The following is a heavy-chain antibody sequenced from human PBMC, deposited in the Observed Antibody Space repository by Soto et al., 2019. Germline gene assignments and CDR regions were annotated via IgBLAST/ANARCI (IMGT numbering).Heavy chain of an antibody. CDR1: GFTVSSNY. J-gene: IGHJ1*01. CDR3: ARDRVESGYPEYFQH. V-gene: IGHV3-53*01. D-gene: IGHD3-22*01. Sequence: EVQLVESGGGLIQPGGSLRLSCAASGFTVSSNYMSWVRQAPGKGLEWVSVIYSGGSTYYADSVKGRFTISIDNSKNTLYLQMNSLRAEDTAVYYCARDRVESGYPEYFQHWGQCTLVTVSS. CDR2: IYSGGST.